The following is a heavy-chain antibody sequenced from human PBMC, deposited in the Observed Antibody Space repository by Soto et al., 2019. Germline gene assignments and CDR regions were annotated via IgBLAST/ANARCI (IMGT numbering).Heavy chain of an antibody. Sequence: GGSLRLSCAASGFTFSSYGMHWVRQAPGKGLEWVAVIWYDGSNKYYADSVKGRFTISRDNSKNTLYLQMNSLRAEDTAVYYCARDLTSIAGSLSFDPWGQGTLVTVSS. D-gene: IGHD6-6*01. V-gene: IGHV3-33*01. CDR3: ARDLTSIAGSLSFDP. CDR1: GFTFSSYG. CDR2: IWYDGSNK. J-gene: IGHJ5*02.